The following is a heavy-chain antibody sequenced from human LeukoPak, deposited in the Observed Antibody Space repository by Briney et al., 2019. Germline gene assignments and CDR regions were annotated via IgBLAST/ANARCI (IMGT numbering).Heavy chain of an antibody. CDR3: ARITDPDYRSGWSGADY. CDR2: IYYNGNT. J-gene: IGHJ4*02. Sequence: SETLSLTCSGSGDSISNYYWNWIRQPPGKGLEWIGYIYYNGNTNYNPSLKSRVTISIDTSKKQFSLRLSSVTAADTGVYYCARITDPDYRSGWSGADYWGRGTQVTVSA. D-gene: IGHD6-19*01. CDR1: GDSISNYY. V-gene: IGHV4-59*01.